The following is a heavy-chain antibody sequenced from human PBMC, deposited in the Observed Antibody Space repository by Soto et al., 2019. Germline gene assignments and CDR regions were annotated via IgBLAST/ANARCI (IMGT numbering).Heavy chain of an antibody. CDR2: ISGYNGDT. CDR3: AKNGQPPYYYYGMDV. CDR1: GYTFTRSG. Sequence: QGQLVQSGAEVKKPGASVKVSRKASGYTFTRSGISWVRQAPGQGLEWMGWISGYNGDTKYAQKFQGRVAMTVDTSTTTAYMELRRLTSDDRAVYYCAKNGQPPYYYYGMDVWGQGTTVTVSS. D-gene: IGHD2-8*01. J-gene: IGHJ6*02. V-gene: IGHV1-18*01.